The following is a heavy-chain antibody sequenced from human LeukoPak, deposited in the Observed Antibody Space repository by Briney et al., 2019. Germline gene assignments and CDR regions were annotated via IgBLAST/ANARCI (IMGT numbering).Heavy chain of an antibody. Sequence: GGSLRLSCAGSGFTFSHYGIYWVRQAPGKGLEWVAAIWHDGSKQLYRGAVKGRFTISRDDSKNTVFLQMNSLRAEDTAVYFCARDSHYSYCGGDCFGLSGDYWGQGTLVTVSS. V-gene: IGHV3-33*01. CDR2: IWHDGSKQ. CDR3: ARDSHYSYCGGDCFGLSGDY. CDR1: GFTFSHYG. J-gene: IGHJ4*02. D-gene: IGHD2-21*01.